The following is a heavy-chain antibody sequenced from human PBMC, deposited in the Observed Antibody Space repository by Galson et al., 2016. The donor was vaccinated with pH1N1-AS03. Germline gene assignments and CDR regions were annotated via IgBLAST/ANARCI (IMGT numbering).Heavy chain of an antibody. Sequence: SLRLSCAASGFTFMNYWMHWVRQVPGKGLMWVSRISGDGNNKHYADSVKGRFTISRDNVKNTLYLQMNSLKEEDTALYYCARDQSVRGQTTYDVWGKGTTVIVSS. V-gene: IGHV3-74*01. CDR1: GFTFMNYW. CDR2: ISGDGNNK. D-gene: IGHD1-1*01. J-gene: IGHJ3*01. CDR3: ARDQSVRGQTTYDV.